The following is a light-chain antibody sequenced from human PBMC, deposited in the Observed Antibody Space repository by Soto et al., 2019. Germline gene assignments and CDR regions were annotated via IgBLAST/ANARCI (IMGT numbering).Light chain of an antibody. Sequence: TQSPSSVSASVGDRVTITCRASQGTSSRFLAWYHHKPGRAPRILIYHPSTRATGIPDRFSGSGYGTDFTLTISRLETEDFVVYYCQKYGGSPVTFGQGARM. V-gene: IGKV3D-20*01. CDR3: QKYGGSPVT. CDR2: HPS. CDR1: QGTSSRF. J-gene: IGKJ5*01.